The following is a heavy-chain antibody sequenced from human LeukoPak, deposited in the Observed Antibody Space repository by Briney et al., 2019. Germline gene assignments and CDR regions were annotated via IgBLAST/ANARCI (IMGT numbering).Heavy chain of an antibody. CDR2: IYTSGST. CDR3: ARDQRESGYSSSWTLYYYYYMDV. J-gene: IGHJ6*03. Sequence: SETLSLTCTVSGGSISSYYWSWIRQPAGKGLEWIGRIYTSGSTNYNPSLKSRVTISVDTSKNQFSLKLSSVTAADTAVYCCARDQRESGYSSSWTLYYYYYMDVWGKGATVTISS. V-gene: IGHV4-4*07. CDR1: GGSISSYY. D-gene: IGHD6-13*01.